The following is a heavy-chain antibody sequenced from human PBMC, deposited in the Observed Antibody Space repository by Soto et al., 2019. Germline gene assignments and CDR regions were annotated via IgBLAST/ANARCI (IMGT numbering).Heavy chain of an antibody. V-gene: IGHV3-30-3*01. D-gene: IGHD7-27*01. Sequence: GGSLRLSCAASGFTFSSYAMHWVRQAPGKGLEWVAVISYDGSNKYYADSVKGRFTISRDNSKNTLYLQMNSLRAEDTAVYYCARNSATGDRSSLVDYWGQGTLVTVSS. J-gene: IGHJ4*02. CDR3: ARNSATGDRSSLVDY. CDR2: ISYDGSNK. CDR1: GFTFSSYA.